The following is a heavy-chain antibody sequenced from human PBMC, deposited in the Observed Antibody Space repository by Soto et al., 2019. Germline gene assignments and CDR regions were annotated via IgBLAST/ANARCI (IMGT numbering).Heavy chain of an antibody. CDR1: GFTFSDYY. J-gene: IGHJ4*02. V-gene: IGHV3-11*05. CDR3: ARVEHYYGSGSYEAFDY. Sequence: PGESLKISCAASGFTFSDYYMSWIRQAPGKGLEWLSYITSSSADSVKGRFTISRDNAKNSLYLQMNSLRAEDTAVYYCARVEHYYGSGSYEAFDYWGQGTLVTVSS. D-gene: IGHD3-10*01. CDR2: ITSS.